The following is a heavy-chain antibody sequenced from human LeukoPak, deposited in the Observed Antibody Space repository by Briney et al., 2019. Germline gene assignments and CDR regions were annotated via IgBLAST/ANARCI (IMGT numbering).Heavy chain of an antibody. J-gene: IGHJ5*02. CDR1: GYTLTELS. CDR2: FDPEDGET. V-gene: IGHV1-24*01. Sequence: ASVKVSCKVSGYTLTELSMHWVRQAPGKGLEWMGGFDPEDGETIYAQKFQGRVTMTEDTSTDTAYMELSSLRSEDTAVYYCATKVGARRGGWFDPWGQGTLVTVSS. D-gene: IGHD1-26*01. CDR3: ATKVGARRGGWFDP.